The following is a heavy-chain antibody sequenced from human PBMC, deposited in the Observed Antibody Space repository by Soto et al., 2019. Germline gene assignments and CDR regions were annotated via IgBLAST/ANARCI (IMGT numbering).Heavy chain of an antibody. Sequence: SETLSLTCPVSGGSISSYYWSWIRQPPGKGLEWIGYIYYSGSTNYNPSLKSRVTISVDTSKNQFSLKLSSVTAADTAVYYCARNEYYFDYWGQGTLVTVSS. J-gene: IGHJ4*02. CDR2: IYYSGST. CDR1: GGSISSYY. CDR3: ARNEYYFDY. V-gene: IGHV4-59*08.